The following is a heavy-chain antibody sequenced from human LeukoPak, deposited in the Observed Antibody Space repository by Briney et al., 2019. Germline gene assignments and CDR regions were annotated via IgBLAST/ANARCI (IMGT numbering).Heavy chain of an antibody. J-gene: IGHJ3*02. CDR1: GFTFSSYS. CDR2: ISSSSSYI. V-gene: IGHV3-21*04. Sequence: PGGSLRHSCAASGFTFSSYSRNWVRQAPAKVLEWVSSISSSSSYIYYADSVKGRFTISRDNAKNSLYLRMNSLRAEDTAVYYCARDQYYYDRSGYYAFDIWGQGTMVTVSS. D-gene: IGHD3-22*01. CDR3: ARDQYYYDRSGYYAFDI.